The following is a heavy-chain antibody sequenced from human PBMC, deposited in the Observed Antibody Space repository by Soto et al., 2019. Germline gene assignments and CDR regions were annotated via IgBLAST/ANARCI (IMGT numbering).Heavy chain of an antibody. V-gene: IGHV4-31*03. Sequence: QVQRRESAPDLVNPSQPLSLTCPVPGGSISGGGYSWTWIRQHQGRGREWMGYIYYSGSTYYNPSLKRRVTISVDTSKNQFSLKLSSVTAADTAVYYCAREVPSLNYFDYWGQGTLVTVSS. CDR2: IYYSGST. D-gene: IGHD2-15*01. CDR1: GGSISGGGYS. J-gene: IGHJ4*02. CDR3: AREVPSLNYFDY.